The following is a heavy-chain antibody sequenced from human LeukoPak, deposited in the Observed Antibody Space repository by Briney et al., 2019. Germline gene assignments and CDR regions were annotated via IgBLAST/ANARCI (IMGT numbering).Heavy chain of an antibody. Sequence: GGSLRLSCATSGFAVKSSYMNWVRQAPGKGLEWVSVLYAGGESYYADSVLGRFTISRDNSNNTVFLEMNSLTADDTAVYFCARDSAGNQYSSGDFDLWGQGTLVTVSS. J-gene: IGHJ4*02. CDR1: GFAVKSSY. CDR3: ARDSAGNQYSSGDFDL. CDR2: LYAGGES. V-gene: IGHV3-53*01. D-gene: IGHD3-10*01.